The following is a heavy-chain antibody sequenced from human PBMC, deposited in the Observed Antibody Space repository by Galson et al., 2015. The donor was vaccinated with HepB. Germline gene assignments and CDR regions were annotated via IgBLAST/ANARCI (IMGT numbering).Heavy chain of an antibody. CDR2: IYYSGST. CDR1: GGSISSSSYY. V-gene: IGHV4-39*01. Sequence: TLSLTCTVSGGSISSSSYYWGWIRQPPGKGLEWIGSIYYSGSTYYNPSLKSRVTISVDTSKNQFSLKLSSVTAADTAVYYCATRSDIVVVPAALDAFDIWGQGTMVTVSS. D-gene: IGHD2-2*01. CDR3: ATRSDIVVVPAALDAFDI. J-gene: IGHJ3*02.